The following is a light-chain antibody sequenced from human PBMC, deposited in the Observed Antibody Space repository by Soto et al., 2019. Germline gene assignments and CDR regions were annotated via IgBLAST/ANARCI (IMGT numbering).Light chain of an antibody. CDR3: QKSYDSLT. Sequence: DIQMTQSPASLSASVGDRVTITCRASQNINNYLNWYQQKPGKAPKVLIYTPSNLHTGVPSRFSGSGSGTDTTLTITSLQSDDFATYYCQKSYDSLTFGGGTKVEI. CDR2: TPS. V-gene: IGKV1-39*01. CDR1: QNINNY. J-gene: IGKJ4*01.